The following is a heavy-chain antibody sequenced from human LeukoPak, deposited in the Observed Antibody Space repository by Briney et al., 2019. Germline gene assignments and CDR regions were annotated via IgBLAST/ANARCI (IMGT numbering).Heavy chain of an antibody. D-gene: IGHD3-10*01. CDR1: GGSFSGYY. CDR2: INHSGST. V-gene: IGHV4-34*01. CDR3: ARGWWFGGLFSGPYAFDI. J-gene: IGHJ3*02. Sequence: SETLSLACAVYGGSFSGYYWSWIRQPPGKGLEWIGEINHSGSTNYNPSLKSRVTISVDTSKNQFSLKLSSVTAADTAVYYCARGWWFGGLFSGPYAFDIWGQGTMVTVSS.